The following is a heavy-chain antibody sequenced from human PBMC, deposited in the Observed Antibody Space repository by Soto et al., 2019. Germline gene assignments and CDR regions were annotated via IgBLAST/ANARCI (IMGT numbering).Heavy chain of an antibody. J-gene: IGHJ6*02. CDR2: IYYSGST. D-gene: IGHD6-13*01. CDR1: GDSISSYY. V-gene: IGHV4-59*01. Sequence: PSETLSLTCTVSGDSISSYYWSWIRQPPWEGLEWIGYIYYSGSTNYNPSLKSRVTISVDTSKNQFSLKLSSVTAADTAVYYCASSNIAAAGFYYYGMDVWGRGTTVTVSS. CDR3: ASSNIAAAGFYYYGMDV.